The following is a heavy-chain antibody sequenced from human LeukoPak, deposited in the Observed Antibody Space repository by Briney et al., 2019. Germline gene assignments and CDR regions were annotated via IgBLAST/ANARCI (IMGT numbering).Heavy chain of an antibody. V-gene: IGHV3-21*06. Sequence: PGGSLRLSCAASGFTFSSYAMTWVRQAPGKGLEWVSSMSSGSTYIYYADSVRGRFTISRDNAKNSLYLVMNSLRVEDTAVYYCARDRPTGASRLFVPQWGQGTLVTVSS. CDR2: MSSGSTYI. CDR3: ARDRPTGASRLFVPQ. J-gene: IGHJ4*02. D-gene: IGHD2-8*01. CDR1: GFTFSSYA.